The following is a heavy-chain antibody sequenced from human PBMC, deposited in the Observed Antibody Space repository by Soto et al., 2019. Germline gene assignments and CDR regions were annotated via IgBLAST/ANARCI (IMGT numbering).Heavy chain of an antibody. V-gene: IGHV4-61*01. D-gene: IGHD2-8*02. J-gene: IGHJ4*02. Sequence: QVQLQESGPGLVKPSEPLSLTCTVSGGSVSSGIYYWSWIRQPPGKGLEYIAYISYSGGTNYNPSLESRVAISVDTSKNQFSLKLSSLTAADTAVYYCARLVRPRAYTGGYYFDYWGQGTLVTVSS. CDR3: ARLVRPRAYTGGYYFDY. CDR2: ISYSGGT. CDR1: GGSVSSGIYY.